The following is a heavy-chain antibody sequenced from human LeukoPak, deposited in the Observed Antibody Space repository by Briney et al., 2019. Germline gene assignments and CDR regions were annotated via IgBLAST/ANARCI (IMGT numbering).Heavy chain of an antibody. CDR1: GFTFSSYA. CDR2: IWYDGSNK. CDR3: ARDRGSYGNDAFDI. J-gene: IGHJ3*02. D-gene: IGHD1-26*01. Sequence: GRSLRLSCAASGFTFSSYAMHWVRQAPGKGLEWVAVIWYDGSNKYYADSVKGRFTISRDNSKNTLYLQMNSLRAEDTAVYYCARDRGSYGNDAFDIWGQGTMVTVSS. V-gene: IGHV3-33*08.